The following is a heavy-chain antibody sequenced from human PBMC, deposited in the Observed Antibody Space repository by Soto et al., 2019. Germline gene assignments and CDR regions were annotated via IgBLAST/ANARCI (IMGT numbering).Heavy chain of an antibody. CDR3: ARDRELTYSGYDYYYYGMDV. Sequence: GGSLRLSCAASGFTFSSYAMHWVRQAPGKGLEWVAVISYDGSNKYYADSVKDRFTISRDNSKNTLYLQMNSLRAEDTAVYYCARDRELTYSGYDYYYYGMDVWGQGTTVTVSS. D-gene: IGHD5-12*01. CDR1: GFTFSSYA. V-gene: IGHV3-30*04. J-gene: IGHJ6*02. CDR2: ISYDGSNK.